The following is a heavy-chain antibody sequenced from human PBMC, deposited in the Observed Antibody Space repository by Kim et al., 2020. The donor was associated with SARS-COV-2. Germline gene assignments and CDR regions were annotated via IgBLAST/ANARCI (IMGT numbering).Heavy chain of an antibody. D-gene: IGHD5-18*01. J-gene: IGHJ4*02. V-gene: IGHV4-34*01. CDR3: AREGDTAMGDFDY. CDR2: INHSGST. CDR1: GGSFSGYY. Sequence: SETLSLTCAVYGGSFSGYYWSWIRQPPGKGLEWIGEINHSGSTNYNPSLKSRVTISVDTSKNQFSLKLSSVTAADTAVYYCAREGDTAMGDFDYWGQGTLVTVSS.